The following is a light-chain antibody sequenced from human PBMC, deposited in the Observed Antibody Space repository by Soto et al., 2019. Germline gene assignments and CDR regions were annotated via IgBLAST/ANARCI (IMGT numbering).Light chain of an antibody. CDR2: KAS. CDR1: QSVSAW. Sequence: DIPMTQSPSTLSAAEGDRVTITCRASQSVSAWLAWYQQKPGKAPKLLIYKASTLESGVPSRFSGSGYGAEFTLIISSLQPDDLGTYYCQQYRSYPWTFGQGTKVEIK. J-gene: IGKJ1*01. CDR3: QQYRSYPWT. V-gene: IGKV1-5*03.